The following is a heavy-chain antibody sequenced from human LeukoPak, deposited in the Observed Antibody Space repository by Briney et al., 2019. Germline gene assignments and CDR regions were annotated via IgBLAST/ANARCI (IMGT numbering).Heavy chain of an antibody. CDR2: INTDGSST. CDR1: GFTFSSYA. V-gene: IGHV3-74*01. CDR3: ARAPSSSWSFDP. J-gene: IGHJ5*02. D-gene: IGHD6-13*01. Sequence: GGSLRLSCAASGFTFSSYAMSWVRQAPGKGLVWVSRINTDGSSTSYADSVKGRFTISRDNAKNTLYLQMNSLRAEDTAVYYCARAPSSSWSFDPWGQGTLVTVSS.